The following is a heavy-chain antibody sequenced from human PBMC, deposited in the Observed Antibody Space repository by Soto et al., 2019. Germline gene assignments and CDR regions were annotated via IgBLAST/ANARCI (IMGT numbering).Heavy chain of an antibody. CDR1: GFTFNDYA. D-gene: IGHD2-21*02. J-gene: IGHJ4*02. Sequence: PGGSLRLSCAASGFTFNDYAINWVRQLLGRGLEYVSGIGGRGGNAFYADSMKGRFTISRDNSKNTVYLQMNNLRVDDSAMYYCAKARDSGDFAGSFDSWGQGTLVTVSS. CDR2: IGGRGGNA. V-gene: IGHV3-23*01. CDR3: AKARDSGDFAGSFDS.